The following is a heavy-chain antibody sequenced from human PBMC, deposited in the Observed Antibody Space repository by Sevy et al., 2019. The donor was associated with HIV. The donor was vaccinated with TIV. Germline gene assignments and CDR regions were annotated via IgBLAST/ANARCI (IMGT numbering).Heavy chain of an antibody. J-gene: IGHJ4*02. CDR1: GFAFSDYY. CDR3: ARRSSGWDYFDY. D-gene: IGHD6-19*01. Sequence: GGSLRLSCAASGFAFSDYYMNWIRQAPGKGLEWVSCISGHTNYMNYDDSVKGRVTISRDNAKNSVYLQMNSVRAEDTAVYYGARRSSGWDYFDYWGQGTPVTVSS. V-gene: IGHV3-11*06. CDR2: ISGHTNYM.